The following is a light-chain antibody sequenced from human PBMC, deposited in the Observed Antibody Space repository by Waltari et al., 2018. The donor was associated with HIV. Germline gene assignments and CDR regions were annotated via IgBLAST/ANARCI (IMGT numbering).Light chain of an antibody. J-gene: IGLJ2*01. V-gene: IGLV1-40*01. CDR3: QSYDSSLTGSV. CDR1: SSNIGAGSD. CDR2: GSG. Sequence: QSVLTQPPSVSGAPGQRVTIPCTGSSSNIGAGSDIPWYQQLPGTAPKLLIYGSGNRPSGVPDRFSGSKSGTSASLAITGLQAEDEADYYCQSYDSSLTGSVFGGGTKLTVL.